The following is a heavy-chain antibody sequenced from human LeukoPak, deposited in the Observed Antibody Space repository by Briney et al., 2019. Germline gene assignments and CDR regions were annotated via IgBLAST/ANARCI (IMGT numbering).Heavy chain of an antibody. V-gene: IGHV1-69*13. Sequence: GASVKVSCKASGYSFSNYAMNWVRQAPGQGLEWMGGIIPISGTADYAQRFEGRVTITADESTSTAYMELSSLRSEDTAVYYCARNLGGYYYMDVWGKGTAVTISS. CDR3: ARNLGGYYYMDV. D-gene: IGHD3-16*01. J-gene: IGHJ6*03. CDR1: GYSFSNYA. CDR2: IIPISGTA.